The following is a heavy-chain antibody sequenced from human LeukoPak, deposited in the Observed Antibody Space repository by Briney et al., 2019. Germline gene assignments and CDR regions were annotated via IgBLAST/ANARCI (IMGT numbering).Heavy chain of an antibody. J-gene: IGHJ4*02. CDR3: AKENYYDTSATIDY. V-gene: IGHV3-30*18. CDR2: ISHDGSNK. Sequence: GGSLRLSCAASGISFSSYGIHWVRQAPGKGLEWVAVISHDGSNKYYADSVKGRFTISRDNSKNTLYVQMNSLRAEDTAVYYCAKENYYDTSATIDYWGQGTLVTVSS. CDR1: GISFSSYG. D-gene: IGHD3-22*01.